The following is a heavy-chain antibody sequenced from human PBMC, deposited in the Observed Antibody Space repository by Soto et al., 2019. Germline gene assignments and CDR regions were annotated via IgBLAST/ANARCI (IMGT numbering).Heavy chain of an antibody. CDR2: ISSNGGST. Sequence: EVQLVESGGGLVQPGGSLRLSCAASGFTFSSYAMHWVRQAPGKGLEYVSAISSNGGSTYYANSVKGRFTISRDNSKNTRYLQMGSLRAEDMAVYYCARVGGSGSYYYYYMDVWGKGTTVTVSS. J-gene: IGHJ6*03. D-gene: IGHD3-10*01. V-gene: IGHV3-64*01. CDR3: ARVGGSGSYYYYYMDV. CDR1: GFTFSSYA.